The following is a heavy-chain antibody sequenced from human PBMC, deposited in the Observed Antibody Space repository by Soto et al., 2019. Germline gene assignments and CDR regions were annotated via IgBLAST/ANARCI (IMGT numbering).Heavy chain of an antibody. J-gene: IGHJ5*02. CDR2: IYYSGST. Sequence: SETLSLTCSVSGGSINSSSYFFFCVRQPPWKGLEWIGSIYYSGSTYYNPSLRSRVTISVDTSKNQFSLKLSSVTAADTAVFYCARHYSSGSRNWFDPWGQGTLVTV. V-gene: IGHV4-39*01. CDR1: GGSINSSSYF. D-gene: IGHD6-19*01. CDR3: ARHYSSGSRNWFDP.